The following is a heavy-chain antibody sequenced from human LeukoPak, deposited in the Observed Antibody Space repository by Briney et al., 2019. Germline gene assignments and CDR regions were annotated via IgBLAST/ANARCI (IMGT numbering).Heavy chain of an antibody. V-gene: IGHV1-46*01. Sequence: GASVKVSCKASGYTFTNYYIHWVRQAPGQGLEWMGIINPSGGSTSYAQKFQGRVAMTRDTSTSTVYMELSSLRSEDTAVYYCARDRIMTTVTTGGYWGQGTLVTVSS. CDR2: INPSGGST. D-gene: IGHD4-17*01. CDR3: ARDRIMTTVTTGGY. CDR1: GYTFTNYY. J-gene: IGHJ4*02.